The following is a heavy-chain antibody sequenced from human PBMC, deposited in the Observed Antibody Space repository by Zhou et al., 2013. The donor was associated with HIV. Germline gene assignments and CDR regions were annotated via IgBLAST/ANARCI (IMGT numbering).Heavy chain of an antibody. CDR1: GYTFTTYY. D-gene: IGHD2-21*02. CDR3: ASGCLGGDCSFDH. CDR2: INPSGGST. V-gene: IGHV1-46*01. J-gene: IGHJ4*02. Sequence: QVQLVQSGAEVKKPGASVKVSCEASGYTFTTYYMHWVRQAPGQGFEWMGIINPSGGSTTYAQKFQGRVTMTRDTSTSTVYMELSSLRSDDTAVYYCASGCLGGDCSFDHWGQGTLVTVSA.